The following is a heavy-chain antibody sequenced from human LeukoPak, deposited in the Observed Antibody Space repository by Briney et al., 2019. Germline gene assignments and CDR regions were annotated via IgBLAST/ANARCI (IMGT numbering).Heavy chain of an antibody. CDR1: GFTFTIYE. CDR2: ISSSGTTI. CDR3: ARDNYDSSTPYYFDY. V-gene: IGHV3-48*03. J-gene: IGHJ4*02. Sequence: GGSLRLSCAASGFTFTIYEMTWVRQAPGKGLEWVSYISSSGTTIYYADSVKGRFTISRDNAKNSLYLQMNSLRAEDTAVYYCARDNYDSSTPYYFDYWGQGTLVTVSS. D-gene: IGHD3-22*01.